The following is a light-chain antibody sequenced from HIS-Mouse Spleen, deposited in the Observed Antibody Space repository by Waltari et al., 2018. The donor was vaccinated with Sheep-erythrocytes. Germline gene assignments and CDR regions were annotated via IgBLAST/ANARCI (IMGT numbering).Light chain of an antibody. V-gene: IGLV2-23*01. Sequence: QSALTQPASVSGSPGQSITISCTGTSSDVGSYKLASWYQQHPGKAPKLMIYEGSKRPSGVSNRFSGSKSGNTASLTISGLQAEDEADYYCCSYAGSSTPWVFGGGTKLTVL. CDR2: EGS. CDR3: CSYAGSSTPWV. CDR1: SSDVGSYKL. J-gene: IGLJ3*02.